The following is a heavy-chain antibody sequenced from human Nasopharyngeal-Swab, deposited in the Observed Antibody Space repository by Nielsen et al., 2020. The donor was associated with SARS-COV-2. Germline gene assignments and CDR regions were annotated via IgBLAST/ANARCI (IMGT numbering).Heavy chain of an antibody. V-gene: IGHV3-74*01. CDR2: INSDGSST. D-gene: IGHD3-3*01. CDR3: ARAGEDGEYYDFWSGYYKDYYGMDV. Sequence: VRQAPGQGLVWVSRINSDGSSTSYADSVKGRFTISRDNAKNTLYLQMNSLRAEDTAVYYCARAGEDGEYYDFWSGYYKDYYGMDVWGQGTTVTVSS. J-gene: IGHJ6*02.